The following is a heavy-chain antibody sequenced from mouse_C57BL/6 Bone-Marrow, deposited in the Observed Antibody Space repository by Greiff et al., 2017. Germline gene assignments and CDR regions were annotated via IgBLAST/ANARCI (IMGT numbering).Heavy chain of an antibody. CDR1: GFSLTSYA. Sequence: VMLVESGPGLVAPSQSLSITCTVSGFSLTSYAISWVRQPPGKGLEWLGVIWTGGGTNYNSALKSRLSISKDNSKSQVFLKMNSLQTDDTARYYCARKTGDYDGFYAMDYWGQGTSVTVSS. CDR2: IWTGGGT. D-gene: IGHD2-4*01. CDR3: ARKTGDYDGFYAMDY. V-gene: IGHV2-9-1*01. J-gene: IGHJ4*01.